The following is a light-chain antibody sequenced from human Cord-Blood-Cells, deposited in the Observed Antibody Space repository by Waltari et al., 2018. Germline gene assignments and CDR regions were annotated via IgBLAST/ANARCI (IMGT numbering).Light chain of an antibody. Sequence: QSALTQPRSVSGSPGQSVTISCTGTSSDVGGYNYVSWYQQHQGKAPKLMIYDVSKRPSGVHDRFSGSKSGNTASLTISGLQAEDEADYYCCSYAGSYVFGTGTKVTVL. V-gene: IGLV2-11*01. CDR3: CSYAGSYV. CDR2: DVS. CDR1: SSDVGGYNY. J-gene: IGLJ1*01.